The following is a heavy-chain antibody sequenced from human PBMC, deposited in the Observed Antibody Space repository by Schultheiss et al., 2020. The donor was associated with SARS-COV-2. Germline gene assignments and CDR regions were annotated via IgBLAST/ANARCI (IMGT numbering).Heavy chain of an antibody. CDR1: GFTFSSYA. CDR3: ARDGSSSYYGMDV. D-gene: IGHD6-13*01. J-gene: IGHJ6*02. Sequence: GGSLRLSCAASGFTFSSYAMHWVRQAPGKGLEYVSAISSNGGSTYYADSVKGRFTISRDNSKNTLYLQMNSLRAEDTAVYYCARDGSSSYYGMDVWGQGTTVTVSS. V-gene: IGHV3-64*02. CDR2: ISSNGGST.